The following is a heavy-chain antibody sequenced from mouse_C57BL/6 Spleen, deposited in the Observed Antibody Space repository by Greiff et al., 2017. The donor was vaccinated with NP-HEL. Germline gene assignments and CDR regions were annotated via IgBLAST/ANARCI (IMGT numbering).Heavy chain of an antibody. V-gene: IGHV1-54*01. J-gene: IGHJ1*03. CDR3: ARWGTTVVATPVSAWYFDV. Sequence: VPLQQSGAELVRPGTSVKVSCKASGYAFTNYLIEWVKQRPGQGLEWIGVINPGSGGTNYNEKFKGKATLTADKSSSTAYLQLSSLTSEDSAVYFCARWGTTVVATPVSAWYFDVWGTGTTVTVSS. CDR1: GYAFTNYL. CDR2: INPGSGGT. D-gene: IGHD1-1*01.